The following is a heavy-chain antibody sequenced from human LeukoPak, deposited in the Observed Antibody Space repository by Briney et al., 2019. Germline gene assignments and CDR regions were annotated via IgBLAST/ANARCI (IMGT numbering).Heavy chain of an antibody. CDR2: MNPNSGNT. Sequence: EASVKVSCKDSGYTFTSYDINWVRQAPGQGLEWMGWMNPNSGNTGYAQKFQGRVTMTRNTSISTAYMELSSLRSEDTAVYYCARGLYSSSQQPRWGQGTLVTVSS. D-gene: IGHD6-13*01. J-gene: IGHJ4*02. CDR1: GYTFTSYD. V-gene: IGHV1-8*01. CDR3: ARGLYSSSQQPR.